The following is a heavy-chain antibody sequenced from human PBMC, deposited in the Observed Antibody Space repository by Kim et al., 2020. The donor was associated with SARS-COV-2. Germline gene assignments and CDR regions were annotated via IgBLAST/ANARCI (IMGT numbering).Heavy chain of an antibody. D-gene: IGHD3-22*01. CDR1: GFTVSSNY. V-gene: IGHV3-66*01. CDR3: ARDLMDYDSSGY. CDR2: IYSGGST. Sequence: GGSLRLSCAASGFTVSSNYMSWVRQAPGKGLEWVSVIYSGGSTYYADSVKGRFTISRDNSKNTLYLQMNSLRAEDTAVYYCARDLMDYDSSGYWGQGTLVTVSS. J-gene: IGHJ4*02.